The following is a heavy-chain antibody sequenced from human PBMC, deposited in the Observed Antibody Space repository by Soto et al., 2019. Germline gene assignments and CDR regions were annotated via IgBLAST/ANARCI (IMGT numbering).Heavy chain of an antibody. D-gene: IGHD3-9*01. CDR3: GRLEGLATISYYFDY. Sequence: SETLSLTCAVYGGSFSGYYWSWIRQPLGKGLEWIGEINHSGSTNYNPSLKSRVTISVDKSKNQFSLKLMSLSAADTAVYYCGRLEGLATISYYFDYWGQGALVTVSS. CDR1: GGSFSGYY. CDR2: INHSGST. J-gene: IGHJ4*02. V-gene: IGHV4-34*01.